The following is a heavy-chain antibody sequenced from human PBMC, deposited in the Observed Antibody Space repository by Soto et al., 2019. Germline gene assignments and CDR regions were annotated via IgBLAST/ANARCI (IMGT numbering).Heavy chain of an antibody. CDR1: GFTFSANA. V-gene: IGHV3-30-3*01. CDR3: ARDKIKGAPDYLDS. D-gene: IGHD1-26*01. Sequence: QEQLVESGGDVVQPGRSLTLSCAASGFTFSANAMHWVRQAPGKGREWGAVIAYDGTIKIYRDSVKGRFTISRDDSKSTLYLQMNSLRPEDTAVYYCARDKIKGAPDYLDSWGQGTLVTVSS. CDR2: IAYDGTIK. J-gene: IGHJ4*02.